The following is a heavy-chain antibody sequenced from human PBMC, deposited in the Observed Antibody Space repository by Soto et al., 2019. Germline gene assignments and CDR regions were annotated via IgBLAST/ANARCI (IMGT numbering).Heavy chain of an antibody. CDR2: LTWNGEVL. Sequence: GGSMRLSCVASGFTFDDYAIHWVRQTPGKGLEWVSGLTWNGEVLGYADSVKGRFTISRDNAKNSLYLEMNSLRPEDTALYYCVKDSESSGYLTHLDYWGQGTLVTVSS. V-gene: IGHV3-9*01. J-gene: IGHJ4*02. CDR3: VKDSESSGYLTHLDY. CDR1: GFTFDDYA. D-gene: IGHD3-22*01.